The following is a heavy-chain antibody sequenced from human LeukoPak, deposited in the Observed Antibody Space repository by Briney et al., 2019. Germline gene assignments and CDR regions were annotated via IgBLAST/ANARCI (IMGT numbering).Heavy chain of an antibody. J-gene: IGHJ4*02. V-gene: IGHV1-69*13. CDR2: ITPIFRTA. D-gene: IGHD6-13*01. CDR3: ANNPRYSSSWPYYFDY. Sequence: VASVKVSCKASGGTFSRNGISWVRQAPGQGLEWMGGITPIFRTANYAQKFQGRVTITADESTSTAYMELTSLRSEDTARYYCANNPRYSSSWPYYFDYWGQGTLVTVSS. CDR1: GGTFSRNG.